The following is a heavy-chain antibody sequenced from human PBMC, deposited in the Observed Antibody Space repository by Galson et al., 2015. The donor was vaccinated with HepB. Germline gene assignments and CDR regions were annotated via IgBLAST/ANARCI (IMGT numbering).Heavy chain of an antibody. V-gene: IGHV1-69*04. CDR1: GGTFSSYA. D-gene: IGHD6-13*01. J-gene: IGHJ4*02. CDR3: ARIAAAGNRFDY. CDR2: IIPILGIA. Sequence: SVKVSCKASGGTFSSYAISWVRQAPGQGLEWMGRIIPILGIANYAQKFQGRVTITADKSTSTAYMELSSLRSEDTAVYYCARIAAAGNRFDYWGQGTLVTVSS.